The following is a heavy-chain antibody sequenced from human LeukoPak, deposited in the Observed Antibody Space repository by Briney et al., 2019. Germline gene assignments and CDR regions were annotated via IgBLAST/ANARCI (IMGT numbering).Heavy chain of an antibody. J-gene: IGHJ4*02. CDR3: ARGGVTLVRGVTIAYPFDY. Sequence: SETLSLTCAVYDGSFSDYYWSCIRQPPGKGLEWIGEINHSGSTNYNPSLKSRVTISVDTSKNQFSLKLNSMTAADTAVYYCARGGVTLVRGVTIAYPFDYWGQGTLVTVSS. D-gene: IGHD3-10*01. V-gene: IGHV4-34*01. CDR2: INHSGST. CDR1: DGSFSDYY.